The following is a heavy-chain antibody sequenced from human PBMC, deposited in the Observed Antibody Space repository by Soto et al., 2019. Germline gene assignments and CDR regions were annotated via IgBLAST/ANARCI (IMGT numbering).Heavy chain of an antibody. CDR2: INPSGGST. CDR1: GYTFTSYY. Sequence: QVQLVQSGAEVKKPGASVKVSCKACGYTFTSYYMHWVRQAPGQGLEWMGIINPSGGSTSYAQKFQGRVTMTRDTSTSTVYRELSSLRSEDTAVYYCARGGWLQLDAFDIWGQGTMVTVSS. D-gene: IGHD5-12*01. CDR3: ARGGWLQLDAFDI. V-gene: IGHV1-46*03. J-gene: IGHJ3*02.